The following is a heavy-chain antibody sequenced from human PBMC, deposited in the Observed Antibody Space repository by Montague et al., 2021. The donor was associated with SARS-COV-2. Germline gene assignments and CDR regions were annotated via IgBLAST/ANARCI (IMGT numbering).Heavy chain of an antibody. CDR1: GGPITSSAYF. V-gene: IGHV4-39*01. CDR2: IYYSGNT. Sequence: SETLSLTCTVSGGPITSSAYFWSWIRQSPGKGLEWIGTIYYSGNTYSNPSLKSRLTISMDTSKSQVSLKINSVTAADTAVYFCASLGSPAYCGGDCYLRDYGMDVWGQGTTVTVSS. D-gene: IGHD2-21*02. J-gene: IGHJ6*02. CDR3: ASLGSPAYCGGDCYLRDYGMDV.